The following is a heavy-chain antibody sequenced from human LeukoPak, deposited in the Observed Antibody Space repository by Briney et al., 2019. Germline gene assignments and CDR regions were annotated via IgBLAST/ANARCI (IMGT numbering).Heavy chain of an antibody. J-gene: IGHJ6*02. Sequence: GTSLRLSCAASGFIFDTYGMLWVRQAPGKGLEWVAVIAYDGSNKYHADSVKGRFTISRDNSKNTPYLQMNSLRGEDTAVYYCAKEKAIGTINYGLDVWGQGTTVTVSS. CDR3: AKEKAIGTINYGLDV. D-gene: IGHD1-1*01. V-gene: IGHV3-30*18. CDR1: GFIFDTYG. CDR2: IAYDGSNK.